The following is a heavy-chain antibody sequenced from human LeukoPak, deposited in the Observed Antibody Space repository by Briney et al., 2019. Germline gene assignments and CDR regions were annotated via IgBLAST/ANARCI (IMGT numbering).Heavy chain of an antibody. V-gene: IGHV4-59*12. CDR1: GGSISSYY. Sequence: SETLSLTCTVSGGSISSYYWSWIRQPPGKGLEWIGYIYYSGSTNYNPSLKSRVTISVDTSKNQFSLKLRSVTAADTAMYFCARVRYFDWSASYPWFDPWGQGTLVTVSS. D-gene: IGHD3-9*01. CDR3: ARVRYFDWSASYPWFDP. J-gene: IGHJ5*02. CDR2: IYYSGST.